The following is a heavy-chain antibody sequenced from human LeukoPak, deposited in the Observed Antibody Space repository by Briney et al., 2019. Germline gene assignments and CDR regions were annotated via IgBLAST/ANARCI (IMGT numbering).Heavy chain of an antibody. CDR3: AKGNAMTTVTDNYYYGMDV. J-gene: IGHJ6*02. CDR2: ISYDGSNK. V-gene: IGHV3-30*18. CDR1: GFTFSIYG. D-gene: IGHD4-17*01. Sequence: GRSLRLSCAASGFTFSIYGMHWVRQAPGKGLEWVAVISYDGSNKYYADSVKGRFTISRDNSKNTLYLQMNSLRAEDTAVYYCAKGNAMTTVTDNYYYGMDVWGQGTTVTVSS.